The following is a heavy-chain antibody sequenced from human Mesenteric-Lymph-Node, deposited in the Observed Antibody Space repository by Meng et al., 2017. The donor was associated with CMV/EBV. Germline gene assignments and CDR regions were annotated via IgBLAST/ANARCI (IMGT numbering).Heavy chain of an antibody. CDR1: GSSFPSYW. V-gene: IGHV5-51*01. CDR2: IYPGAPDT. J-gene: IGHJ4*02. Sequence: SFRVSGSSFPSYWIGWVRQIPGKGLEWLGIIYPGAPDTRSSPSFQGQFTISADKSISPAYLQWSSLKASDTAMYYCAWGVIRSYFAYWGQGTLVPSPQ. D-gene: IGHD3-16*02. CDR3: AWGVIRSYFAY.